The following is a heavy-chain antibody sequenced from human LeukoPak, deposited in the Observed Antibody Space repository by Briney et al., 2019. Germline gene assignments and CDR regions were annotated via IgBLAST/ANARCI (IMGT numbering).Heavy chain of an antibody. D-gene: IGHD3-3*01. J-gene: IGHJ4*02. CDR1: GGSISSYY. V-gene: IGHV4-4*07. CDR3: ARYKGASTTYDFWSGYIAHFDY. CDR2: IYTSGST. Sequence: SETLSLTCTVSGGSISSYYWSWIRQPAGKGLEWIGRIYTSGSTNYNSSLKSRVTMSVDTSKNQFSLKLSSVTAADTAVYYCARYKGASTTYDFWSGYIAHFDYWGQGTLVTVSS.